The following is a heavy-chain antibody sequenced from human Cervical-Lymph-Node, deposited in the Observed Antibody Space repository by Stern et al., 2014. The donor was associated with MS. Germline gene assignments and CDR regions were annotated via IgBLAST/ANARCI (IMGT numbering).Heavy chain of an antibody. CDR2: TSGSDGST. CDR1: GFTFSNYA. D-gene: IGHD6-19*01. J-gene: IGHJ4*02. Sequence: EVQLVESGGTLVQPGGSLRLSCAASGFTFSNYAMSWVRQAPGKGLEWVSVTSGSDGSTFYADSVKGRFTISRDNSKNTLFLQMYSLRAEDTAVYYCAKVYGSGPFDYWGQGTLVTVSS. V-gene: IGHV3-23*04. CDR3: AKVYGSGPFDY.